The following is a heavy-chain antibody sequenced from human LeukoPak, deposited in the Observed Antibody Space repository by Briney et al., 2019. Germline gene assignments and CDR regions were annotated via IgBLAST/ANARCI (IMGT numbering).Heavy chain of an antibody. V-gene: IGHV4-59*01. CDR3: ARVWAVAGTVSSAFDI. CDR2: IYHRGSA. J-gene: IGHJ3*02. Sequence: SETLSLTCTVSGGSISSYYWSWIRQPPGKGLEWIGYIYHRGSANYNPSLKSRVAISLDTSKNQFSLKLSSVTAADTAVYYCARVWAVAGTVSSAFDIWGQGTMVTVSS. D-gene: IGHD6-19*01. CDR1: GGSISSYY.